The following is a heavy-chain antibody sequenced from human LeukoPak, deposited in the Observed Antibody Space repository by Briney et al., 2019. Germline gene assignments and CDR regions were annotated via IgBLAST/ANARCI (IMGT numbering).Heavy chain of an antibody. CDR3: ARGGDYDFWSGYLHGMDV. CDR1: GYTFTGYY. D-gene: IGHD3-3*01. Sequence: ASVKVSCKASGYTFTGYYMHWVRQAPGQGLEWMGWINPNSGGTNYAQKFQGRVTMTRDTSISTAYMELSRLRSDDTAVYYCARGGDYDFWSGYLHGMDVWGQGTTVTVPS. V-gene: IGHV1-2*02. J-gene: IGHJ6*02. CDR2: INPNSGGT.